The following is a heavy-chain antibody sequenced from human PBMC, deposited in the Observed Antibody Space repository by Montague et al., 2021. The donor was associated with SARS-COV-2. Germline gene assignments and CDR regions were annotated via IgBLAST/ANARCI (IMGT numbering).Heavy chain of an antibody. CDR1: GGSISNYH. CDR2: IDYSGST. V-gene: IGHV4-59*08. J-gene: IGHJ6*02. D-gene: IGHD3-10*01. Sequence: SETLSLTCTVSGGSISNYHWNWIRQPPGKGLEWIAYIDYSGSTNYNPSXXSRVTISVDTSRNQFSLRLTSVTAADTAVYYCARQLRVRRTWQVGDYNHYGMDVWGQGTTVSVSS. CDR3: ARQLRVRRTWQVGDYNHYGMDV.